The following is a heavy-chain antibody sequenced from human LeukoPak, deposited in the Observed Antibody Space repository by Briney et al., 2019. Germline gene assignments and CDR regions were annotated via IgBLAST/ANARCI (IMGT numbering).Heavy chain of an antibody. V-gene: IGHV3-53*01. D-gene: IGHD2-2*01. CDR3: ARGLGYCTSTTCLLPFDY. CDR1: GLTFSNYA. CDR2: VYSGGST. J-gene: IGHJ4*02. Sequence: GGSVRLSCAASGLTFSNYAMSWVRQAPGKGLECVSVVYSGGSTYYAVSVKGRFTVSRDNSKNTLYLQMNSLRAEDTATYYCARGLGYCTSTTCLLPFDYWGQGTLVTVSS.